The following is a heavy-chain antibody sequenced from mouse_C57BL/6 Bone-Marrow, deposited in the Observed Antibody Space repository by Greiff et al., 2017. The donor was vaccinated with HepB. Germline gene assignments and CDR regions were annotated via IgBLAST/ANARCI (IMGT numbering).Heavy chain of an antibody. V-gene: IGHV1-54*01. CDR2: INPGSGGT. Sequence: VQLQQSGAELVRPGTSVKVSCKASGYAFTNYLIEWVKQRPGQGLEWIGVINPGSGGTNYNEKFKGKATLTADKSSSTAYMQLSSLTSEDSSVYFWARWGWLPSMDYWGQGTSVTVSS. J-gene: IGHJ4*01. D-gene: IGHD2-2*01. CDR1: GYAFTNYL. CDR3: ARWGWLPSMDY.